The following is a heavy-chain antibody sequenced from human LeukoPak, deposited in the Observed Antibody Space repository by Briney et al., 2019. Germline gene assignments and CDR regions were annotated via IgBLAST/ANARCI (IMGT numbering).Heavy chain of an antibody. CDR2: IYYSGTT. V-gene: IGHV4-39*01. Sequence: SETLSLTCTVTGDSITSRTYYWAWIRQSAGKGLEWIGTIYYSGTTYYNPSLKSRVTISLDTSSNQLSLGPTSVIAMDTAKYYCARHRYYDSWVHTGAFDIWGHGTTVTVSS. J-gene: IGHJ3*02. CDR3: ARHRYYDSWVHTGAFDI. D-gene: IGHD3-3*01. CDR1: GDSITSRTYY.